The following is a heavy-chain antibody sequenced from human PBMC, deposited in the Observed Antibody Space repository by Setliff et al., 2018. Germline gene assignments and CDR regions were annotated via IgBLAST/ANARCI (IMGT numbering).Heavy chain of an antibody. D-gene: IGHD3-3*01. V-gene: IGHV4-34*01. CDR1: GGSFSGYY. CDR3: AREGLTIFGVVIRRNYFDY. CDR2: INRSGST. J-gene: IGHJ4*02. Sequence: SETLSLTCAVYGGSFSGYYWSWIRQPPGKGLEWIGEINRSGSTNYNPSLRSRVTISVDKSKNQFSLKLSSVTAADTAVYYCAREGLTIFGVVIRRNYFDYWGQGTLVTVSS.